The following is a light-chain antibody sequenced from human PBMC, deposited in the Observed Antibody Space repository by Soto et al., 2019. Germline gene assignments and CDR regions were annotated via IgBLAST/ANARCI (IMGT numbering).Light chain of an antibody. Sequence: IQMTQSPSTLSASIGDRVTITCRASQSINSRLAWYQQMPGKAPNLLIYDASSLESGVPSRFRGSGSETEFTLTISGLQPDDFATYYCQQFIDGWTFGQGTKLDIK. J-gene: IGKJ1*01. CDR2: DAS. CDR1: QSINSR. CDR3: QQFIDGWT. V-gene: IGKV1-5*01.